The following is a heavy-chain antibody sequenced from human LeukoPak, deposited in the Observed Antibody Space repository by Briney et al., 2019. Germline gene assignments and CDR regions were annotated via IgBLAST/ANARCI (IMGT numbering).Heavy chain of an antibody. V-gene: IGHV2-5*02. Sequence: KASAPTLVKPTQTLTLTCTFSGFSLRTRGVGVGWIRQPPGKALEWLALIYWDDDKRYSPSLKSRLTITKDTSKTQVVLTMTNMDPVDTATYYCAHSEQWLVPYYFDYWGQGTLVTVSS. CDR2: IYWDDDK. CDR3: AHSEQWLVPYYFDY. CDR1: GFSLRTRGVG. J-gene: IGHJ4*02. D-gene: IGHD6-19*01.